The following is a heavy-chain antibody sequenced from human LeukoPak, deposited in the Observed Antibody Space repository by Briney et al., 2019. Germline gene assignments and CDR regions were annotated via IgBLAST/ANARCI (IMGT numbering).Heavy chain of an antibody. CDR1: GFTFSSYE. CDR2: TSSSGSTI. Sequence: PGGSLRLSCAASGFTFSSYEMNWVRQAPGKGLEWVSYTSSSGSTIYYEDSVKGRFTISRDNAKNSLYLQMNSLRAEDTAVYYCAREKVVPAAITVYNWFDPWGQGTLVTVSS. D-gene: IGHD2-2*01. J-gene: IGHJ5*02. CDR3: AREKVVPAAITVYNWFDP. V-gene: IGHV3-48*03.